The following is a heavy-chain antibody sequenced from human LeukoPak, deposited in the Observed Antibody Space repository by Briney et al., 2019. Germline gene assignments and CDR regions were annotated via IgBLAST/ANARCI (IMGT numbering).Heavy chain of an antibody. CDR1: GFTFSNYW. V-gene: IGHV3-74*01. J-gene: IGHJ3*02. Sequence: SGGSLRLSCAASGFTFSNYWMYWVRQAPGKGLVWVSQINSDGSSTRYADYVKGRFTISRDNAKSTLYLQMNSLRAEDTAVYYCASPDYYGSGPWTFDIWGQGTMVTVSS. CDR2: INSDGSST. D-gene: IGHD3-10*01. CDR3: ASPDYYGSGPWTFDI.